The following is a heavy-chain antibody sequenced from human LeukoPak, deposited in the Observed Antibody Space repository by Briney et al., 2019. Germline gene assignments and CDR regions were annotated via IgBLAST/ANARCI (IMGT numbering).Heavy chain of an antibody. CDR1: GFTFGSYA. CDR3: ARDSVAPAVHYYFDY. D-gene: IGHD2-2*01. V-gene: IGHV3-30*04. Sequence: PGGSLGLSCAASGFTFGSYAMHWVRQAPGKGLEWVAVISSDGSNKYYADSVKGRFTISRDNSKNTLYLQMNSLRAEDTAVYYCARDSVAPAVHYYFDYWGQGTLVTVSS. J-gene: IGHJ4*02. CDR2: ISSDGSNK.